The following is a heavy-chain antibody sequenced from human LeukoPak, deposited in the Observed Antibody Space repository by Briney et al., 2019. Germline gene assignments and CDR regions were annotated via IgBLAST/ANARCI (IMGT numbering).Heavy chain of an antibody. D-gene: IGHD4-17*01. CDR2: IYWNDDK. J-gene: IGHJ4*02. CDR1: GFSLSTSGVG. V-gene: IGHV2-5*01. Sequence: SGPTLVHPTQTLTLTCTFSGFSLSTSGVGVGWIRQPPGKALEWLALIYWNDDKRYSPSLKNRLTITKDTSKNQVVLTMTNMDPVDTATYYCAHYDDYRGDFDYWGQGTLVTVSS. CDR3: AHYDDYRGDFDY.